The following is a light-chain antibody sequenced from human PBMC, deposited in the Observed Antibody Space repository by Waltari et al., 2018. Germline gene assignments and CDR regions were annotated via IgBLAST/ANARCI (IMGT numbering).Light chain of an antibody. CDR2: GNS. CDR3: QSYDSSLSAWV. CDR1: SSNIGAGYD. Sequence: QSVLTQPPSVSGAPGQRVTISCTGSSSNIGAGYDVHWYQQLPGTAPKLLIYGNSNRPSGVPDRFSCSKSGTSASLAITVLQAEDEADYYCQSYDSSLSAWVFGGGTKLTVL. V-gene: IGLV1-40*01. J-gene: IGLJ3*02.